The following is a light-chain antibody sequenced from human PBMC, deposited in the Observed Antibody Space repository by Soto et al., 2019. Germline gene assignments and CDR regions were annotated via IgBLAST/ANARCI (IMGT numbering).Light chain of an antibody. V-gene: IGKV3-15*01. CDR3: QHYSHCPYT. CDR2: DAS. CDR1: QSISTK. J-gene: IGKJ2*01. Sequence: IVMTQTPATLSVSPGERATLSCRASQSISTKLAWYQQKPGQAPRLLMYDASTRATGFPARFSGSGSGTEFPLTISSLQSEDFAVYYCQHYSHCPYTFGQGTKLEIK.